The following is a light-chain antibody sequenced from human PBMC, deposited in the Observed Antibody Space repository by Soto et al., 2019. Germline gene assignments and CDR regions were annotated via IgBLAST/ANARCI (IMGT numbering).Light chain of an antibody. J-gene: IGKJ4*01. CDR1: QSITAR. CDR2: DAS. CDR3: QQYNTFSLT. Sequence: DIRLTQSPSTLSASLADRVTITCRASQSITARLAWYQQKPGKAPKLLIYDASILERGVPSRFSGSGSGTEFTLTISTLQPDDFATYYCQQYNTFSLTFGGGTKVDIK. V-gene: IGKV1-5*01.